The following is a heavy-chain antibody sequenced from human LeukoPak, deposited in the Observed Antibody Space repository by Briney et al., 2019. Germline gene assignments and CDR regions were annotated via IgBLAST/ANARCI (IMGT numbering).Heavy chain of an antibody. J-gene: IGHJ4*02. CDR2: IYPGDSDT. CDR1: GYTFSSDW. V-gene: IGHV5-51*01. CDR3: ARRGASTDYFDY. D-gene: IGHD2-15*01. Sequence: GESLKISCKGSGYTFSSDWIGWVRQMPGKGLEWMGIIYPGDSDTRYNPSFQGQVTMSADKSVSTAYLQWNSLKASDTAMYHCARRGASTDYFDYWGQGTLVTVSS.